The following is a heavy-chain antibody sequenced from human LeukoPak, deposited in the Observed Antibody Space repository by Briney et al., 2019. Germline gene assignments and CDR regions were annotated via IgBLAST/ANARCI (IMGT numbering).Heavy chain of an antibody. CDR2: ISAYNGNT. V-gene: IGHV1-18*01. Sequence: GASVKVSCKVSGYTFTSYGISWVRQAPGQGLEWMGRISAYNGNTNYAQKLQGRVTMTTDTSTSTAYMELRSLRSDDTAVYYCARRLTSGGSCYSCPDFDYWGQGTLVTVSS. D-gene: IGHD2-15*01. J-gene: IGHJ4*02. CDR3: ARRLTSGGSCYSCPDFDY. CDR1: GYTFTSYG.